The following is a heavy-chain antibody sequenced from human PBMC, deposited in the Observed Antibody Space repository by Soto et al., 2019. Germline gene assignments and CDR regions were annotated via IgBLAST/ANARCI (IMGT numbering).Heavy chain of an antibody. Sequence: QVQLQQWGAGLLKPSETLSLPCAVYGGSFRGYYWSGTRQPPGRGLGWMGKINHSGSTNYNPSLKSRVTISVDTSKNQFSLKLSSVTAADTAVYYCARVRPVCSGGSCYPGYFDYWGQGTLVTVSS. D-gene: IGHD2-15*01. CDR1: GGSFRGYY. V-gene: IGHV4-34*01. CDR3: ARVRPVCSGGSCYPGYFDY. J-gene: IGHJ4*02. CDR2: INHSGST.